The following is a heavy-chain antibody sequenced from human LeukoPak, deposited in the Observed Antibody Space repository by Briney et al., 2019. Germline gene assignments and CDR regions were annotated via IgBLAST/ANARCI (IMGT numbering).Heavy chain of an antibody. CDR1: GGSFSGYY. Sequence: SETLSLTCAVYGGSFSGYYWSWIRQPPGKGLEWIGEINHSGGTNYNPSLKSRVTISVDTSKNQFSLKLSSVTAADTAVYYCATLPGYSSGWGQGTLVTVSS. V-gene: IGHV4-34*01. CDR2: INHSGGT. J-gene: IGHJ4*02. CDR3: ATLPGYSSG. D-gene: IGHD6-19*01.